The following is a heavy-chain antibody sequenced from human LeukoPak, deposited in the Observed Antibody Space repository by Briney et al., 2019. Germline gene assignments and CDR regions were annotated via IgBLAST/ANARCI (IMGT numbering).Heavy chain of an antibody. J-gene: IGHJ3*02. CDR1: GYTFTSYA. V-gene: IGHV1-3*01. CDR3: ARRSGVVPIQQQLVRSLMDAFDI. CDR2: INAGNGNT. D-gene: IGHD6-13*01. Sequence: ASVKVSCKASGYTFTSYAMHWVRQAPGQRLEWMGLINAGNGNTKYSQKFQGRVTITRDTSASTAYMELSSLRSEDTAVYYCARRSGVVPIQQQLVRSLMDAFDIWGQGTMVTVSS.